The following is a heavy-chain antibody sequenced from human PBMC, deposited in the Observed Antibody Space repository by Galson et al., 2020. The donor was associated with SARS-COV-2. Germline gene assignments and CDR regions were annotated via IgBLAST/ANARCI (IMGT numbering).Heavy chain of an antibody. J-gene: IGHJ6*02. CDR3: ARIPYDILAGYYYGMDV. D-gene: IGHD3-9*01. CDR2: IDWDDDK. V-gene: IGHV2-70*11. CDR1: GFSLSTSGMC. Sequence: SGPTLVKPTQTLTLTCTFSGFSLSTSGMCVSWLRQPPGKALEWLERIDWDDDKYYSTSLKTRHTISKDTSKNQVVLTMTNMDPVDTATYYCARIPYDILAGYYYGMDVWGQGTTVTVSS.